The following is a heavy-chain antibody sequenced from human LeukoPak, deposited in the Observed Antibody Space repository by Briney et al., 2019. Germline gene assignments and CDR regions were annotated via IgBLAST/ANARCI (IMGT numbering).Heavy chain of an antibody. Sequence: SETLSLTCMVSGGSVSGTYYWSWIRQPPGKGLEWIAYIYHTGSTDSNPSLRSRVTISLDTSKNQFSLKLNSVTAADTAVYYCARRWVYDKRAFDAWGRGALVTVSS. J-gene: IGHJ3*01. CDR3: ARRWVYDKRAFDA. CDR2: IYHTGST. CDR1: GGSVSGTYY. D-gene: IGHD3-16*01. V-gene: IGHV4-61*01.